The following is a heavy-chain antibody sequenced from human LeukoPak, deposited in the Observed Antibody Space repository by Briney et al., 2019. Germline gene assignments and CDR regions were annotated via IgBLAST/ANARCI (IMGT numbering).Heavy chain of an antibody. D-gene: IGHD2/OR15-2a*01. Sequence: TASETLSLTCTVSGASMSSSPYYWGWIRQPPGKGLEWIGTIYDSGNTNYNPSLRSRLTISVDTSRNQFSLKLSSVTAADTAVYYCARHDCDSSRCSVNWFDPWGQGTLVTVSS. CDR3: ARHDCDSSRCSVNWFDP. CDR1: GASMSSSPYY. CDR2: IYDSGNT. V-gene: IGHV4-39*01. J-gene: IGHJ5*02.